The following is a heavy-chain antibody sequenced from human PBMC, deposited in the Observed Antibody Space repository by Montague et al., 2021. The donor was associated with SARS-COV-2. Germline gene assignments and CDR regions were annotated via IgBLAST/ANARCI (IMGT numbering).Heavy chain of an antibody. CDR3: ARAMAGTEDY. V-gene: IGHV2-70*11. D-gene: IGHD6-19*01. Sequence: PALVKPTQTLTLTCTFSGFSLSTSGMCVSWIRQPPGKALEWLARIDWDDDKYYSTSLKTRLTISKDTSKNQAVLTMTNMDPVDTSTYYCARAMAGTEDYWGQGTLVTVSS. CDR2: IDWDDDK. CDR1: GFSLSTSGMC. J-gene: IGHJ4*02.